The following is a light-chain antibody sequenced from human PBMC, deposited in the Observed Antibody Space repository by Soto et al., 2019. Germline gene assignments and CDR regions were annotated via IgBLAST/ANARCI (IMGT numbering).Light chain of an antibody. V-gene: IGKV1-9*01. Sequence: DIQLTQSPSFLSASVGDRLTITCRASQDIRSSLAWYQQKPGKAPNLLISTVSTLQSGVPSRFSGSRSGTEFTLPISSLQPEDFATYYCQQFNSSPFTFGGGTKVEI. CDR3: QQFNSSPFT. CDR1: QDIRSS. J-gene: IGKJ4*01. CDR2: TVS.